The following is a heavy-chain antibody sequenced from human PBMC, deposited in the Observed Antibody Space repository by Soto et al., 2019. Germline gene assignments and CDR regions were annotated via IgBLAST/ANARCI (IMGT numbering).Heavy chain of an antibody. CDR1: GFTFSSYS. V-gene: IGHV3-48*02. Sequence: VGSLRLSCGASGFTFSSYSMNWVRQAPGKGRERVSYSSSSSSTIYYADSVKGRFTISRDNAKNSLYLQMNSLRDQDTAVYYCARDSKPNPPHYYYRMDVWGPGPPVTVYS. CDR3: ARDSKPNPPHYYYRMDV. CDR2: SSSSSSTI. J-gene: IGHJ6*02.